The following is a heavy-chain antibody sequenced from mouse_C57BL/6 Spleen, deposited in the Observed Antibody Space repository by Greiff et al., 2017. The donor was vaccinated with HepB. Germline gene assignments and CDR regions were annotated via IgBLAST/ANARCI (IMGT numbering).Heavy chain of an antibody. CDR3: ARGTYGNPMDY. D-gene: IGHD2-1*01. CDR1: GFTFSDYG. J-gene: IGHJ4*01. V-gene: IGHV5-17*01. Sequence: DVKLVESGGGLVKPGGSLKLSCAASGFTFSDYGMHWVRQAPEKGLEWVAYISSGSSTIYYADTVKGRFTISRDNAKNTLFLQMTSLRSEDTAMYYCARGTYGNPMDYWGQGTSVTVSS. CDR2: ISSGSSTI.